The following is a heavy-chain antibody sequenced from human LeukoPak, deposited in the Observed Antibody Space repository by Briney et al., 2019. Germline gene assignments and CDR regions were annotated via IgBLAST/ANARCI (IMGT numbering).Heavy chain of an antibody. J-gene: IGHJ4*02. D-gene: IGHD6-13*01. Sequence: RSSETLSLTCTVSGGSISSYYWSWIRQPAGKGLEWIGRIYTSGSTNYNPSLKSRVTMSVDTSKNQFSLKLSSVTAADTAVYYCARHGGVIAAAGREIDYWGQGTLVTVSS. V-gene: IGHV4-4*07. CDR3: ARHGGVIAAAGREIDY. CDR1: GGSISSYY. CDR2: IYTSGST.